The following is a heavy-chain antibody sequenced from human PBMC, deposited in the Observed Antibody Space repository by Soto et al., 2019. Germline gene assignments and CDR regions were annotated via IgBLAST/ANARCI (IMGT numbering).Heavy chain of an antibody. D-gene: IGHD6-6*01. V-gene: IGHV3-33*01. J-gene: IGHJ4*02. CDR3: ARRPLAARLLGIDY. Sequence: GGSLRLSCAASGFTFSSYGMHWVRQAPGKGLEWVAVIWYDGSNKYYADSVKGRFTISRDNSKNTLYLQMNSLRAEDTAVYYCARRPLAARLLGIDYWGQGTMVTVYS. CDR2: IWYDGSNK. CDR1: GFTFSSYG.